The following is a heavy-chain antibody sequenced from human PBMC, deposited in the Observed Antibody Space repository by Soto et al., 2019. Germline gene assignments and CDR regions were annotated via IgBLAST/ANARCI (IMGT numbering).Heavy chain of an antibody. D-gene: IGHD1-1*01. CDR3: ASLRYHEDGRPFDY. V-gene: IGHV4-4*02. Sequence: PSETLSLTCAVSGGSISSSNWWSWVRQPPGKGLEWIGEIYHSGSTNYNPSLKSRVTISVDKSKNQFSLKLSSVTAADTAVYYCASLRYHEDGRPFDYWGQGTLVTVSS. CDR2: IYHSGST. J-gene: IGHJ4*02. CDR1: GGSISSSNW.